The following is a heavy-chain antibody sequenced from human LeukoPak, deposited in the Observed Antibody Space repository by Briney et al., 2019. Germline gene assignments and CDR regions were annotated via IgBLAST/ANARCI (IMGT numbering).Heavy chain of an antibody. CDR3: AKAHCSSTSCSRADN. CDR1: GFTFTRNA. J-gene: IGHJ4*02. D-gene: IGHD2-2*01. V-gene: IGHV3-23*01. CDR2: IDGSGGTT. Sequence: PGGSLRLSCAASGFTFTRNAMAWVRQAPGKGLEWVSAIDGSGGTTFYADSVKGRVTISRVQSTNTVYLQMNSLRADDTAVYYCAKAHCSSTSCSRADNWGQRTLVTVSS.